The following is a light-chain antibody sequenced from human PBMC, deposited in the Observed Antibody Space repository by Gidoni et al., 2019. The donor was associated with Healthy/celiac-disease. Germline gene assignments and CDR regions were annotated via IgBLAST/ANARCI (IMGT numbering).Light chain of an antibody. V-gene: IGLV3-1*01. Sequence: SSELTQPPSVSVSPGQTASITCSGDKLGDKYACWYQQKPGQSPVLVIYQDSKRPSGIPERFSGSNSGNTATLTISGTQAMDEADYYCQAWDSSTAPNYVFGTGTKVTVL. CDR2: QDS. CDR1: KLGDKY. J-gene: IGLJ1*01. CDR3: QAWDSSTAPNYV.